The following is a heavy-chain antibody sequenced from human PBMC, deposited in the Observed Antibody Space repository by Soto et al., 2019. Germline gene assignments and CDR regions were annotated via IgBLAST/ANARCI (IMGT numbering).Heavy chain of an antibody. Sequence: QVQLQESGPGLVKPSETLSLTCTVSGGSISSYYWSWIRQPTGKGLEWIGYIYYSGSTNYNPYLKSRVTIAVDTAKNQFSMKLNSVTAADTAVYYCARRQQLVLPSSSPNYSYYVNMDVWGKGTTVTVSS. CDR3: ARRQQLVLPSSSPNYSYYVNMDV. D-gene: IGHD6-13*01. CDR2: IYYSGST. J-gene: IGHJ6*03. CDR1: GGSISSYY. V-gene: IGHV4-59*08.